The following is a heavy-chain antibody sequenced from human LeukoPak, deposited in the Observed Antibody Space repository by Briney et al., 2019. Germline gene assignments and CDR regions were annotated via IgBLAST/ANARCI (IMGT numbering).Heavy chain of an antibody. V-gene: IGHV3-21*01. CDR1: GFTFSSYS. J-gene: IGHJ4*02. Sequence: GGSLRPSCAASGFTFSSYSMNWVRQAPGKGLEWVSSISSSSSYIYYADSVKGRFTISRDNAKNSLYLQMNSLRAEDTAVYYCARETPLRGSYFFPPVLSKNSFDYWGQGTLVTVSS. D-gene: IGHD1-26*01. CDR2: ISSSSSYI. CDR3: ARETPLRGSYFFPPVLSKNSFDY.